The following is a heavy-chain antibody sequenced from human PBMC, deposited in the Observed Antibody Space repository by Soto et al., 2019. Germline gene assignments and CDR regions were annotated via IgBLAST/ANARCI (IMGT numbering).Heavy chain of an antibody. CDR2: IRSSGHT. Sequence: WGSLRLSCAASGFTFIDYYINFIRHSAGKGLEWVSYIRSSGHTNYADSVKGRFAISRDNAKNSLYLQMNSLRVEDTAVYYCARVDPGMDQWLAIDYWGQGTLVTVSS. V-gene: IGHV3-11*06. D-gene: IGHD6-19*01. J-gene: IGHJ4*02. CDR3: ARVDPGMDQWLAIDY. CDR1: GFTFIDYY.